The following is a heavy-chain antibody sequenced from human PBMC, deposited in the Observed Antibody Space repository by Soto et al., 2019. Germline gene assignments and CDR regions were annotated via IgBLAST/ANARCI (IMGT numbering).Heavy chain of an antibody. CDR3: TTQVEDIVQGALGYYYMDV. Sequence: GGSLRLSCAASGFTFSGSAMHWVRQASGKGLEWVGRIRSKANSYATAYAASVKGRFTISRDDSKNTAYLQMNSLKTEDTAVYYCTTQVEDIVQGALGYYYMDVWGKGTTVTVSS. D-gene: IGHD2-8*01. V-gene: IGHV3-73*01. CDR1: GFTFSGSA. CDR2: IRSKANSYAT. J-gene: IGHJ6*03.